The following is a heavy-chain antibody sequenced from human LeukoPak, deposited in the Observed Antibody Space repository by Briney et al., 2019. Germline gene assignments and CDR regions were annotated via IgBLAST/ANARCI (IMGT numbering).Heavy chain of an antibody. J-gene: IGHJ4*02. D-gene: IGHD1-26*01. CDR3: AKGKWYSGTYHFDY. CDR1: GFTFDDYA. V-gene: IGHV3-9*01. Sequence: GGSLRLSCAASGFTFDDYAMHWVRQAPGKGLEWVSGISWNGDTIGYADSVKGRFTISRDNAKNSLYLQMNSLRPDDTALYYCAKGKWYSGTYHFDYWGQGTLVTVSS. CDR2: ISWNGDTI.